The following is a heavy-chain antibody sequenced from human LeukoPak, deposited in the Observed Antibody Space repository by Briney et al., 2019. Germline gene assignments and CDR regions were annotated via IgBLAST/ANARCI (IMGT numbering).Heavy chain of an antibody. CDR3: ARGDCRGGSCYTGTGWFDT. CDR1: GGSISSGGYS. CDR2: IYFDDRT. J-gene: IGHJ5*02. Sequence: SETLSLTCVVSGGSISSGGYSWTWIRQPPGKSLEWIGYIYFDDRTSYNPSLKSRVTISADRSKNQFSLKLNSVTAADTAIYYCARGDCRGGSCYTGTGWFDTWGQGTRVTVSS. V-gene: IGHV4-30-2*01. D-gene: IGHD2-15*01.